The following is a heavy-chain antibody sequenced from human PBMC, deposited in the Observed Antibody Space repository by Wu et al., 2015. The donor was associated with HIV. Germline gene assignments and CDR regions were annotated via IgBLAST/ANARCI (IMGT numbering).Heavy chain of an antibody. V-gene: IGHV1-2*02. J-gene: IGHJ5*02. Sequence: QVQLVQSGAEMKKPGASVKVPCTASGYTFTDYNVHWVRQVPGQGLQWMGNINANSGRTNYAENFQGRVAMTRDTSVNTVYLELETLTSDDTALYFCARGDRFYAILTGYSKNWFDPWGQGTLVSVSS. D-gene: IGHD3-9*01. CDR2: INANSGRT. CDR1: GYTFTDYN. CDR3: ARGDRFYAILTGYSKNWFDP.